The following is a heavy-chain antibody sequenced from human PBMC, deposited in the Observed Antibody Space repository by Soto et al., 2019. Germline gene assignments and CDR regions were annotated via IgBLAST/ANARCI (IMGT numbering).Heavy chain of an antibody. D-gene: IGHD4-4*01. CDR1: GFPFSSYV. J-gene: IGHJ4*02. CDR3: AKDSNKYSSSLRGRYFDY. V-gene: IGHV3-23*01. CDR2: ISGGGSNT. Sequence: VQLLESGGGLVQRGGSPRLSCAASGFPFSSYVMAWVRQAPGKGLEWVSGISGGGSNTFYADSVKGRFTISRDNSKNTLLLQMNSRGAEDTAVYYCAKDSNKYSSSLRGRYFDYWGQGIGVTVSS.